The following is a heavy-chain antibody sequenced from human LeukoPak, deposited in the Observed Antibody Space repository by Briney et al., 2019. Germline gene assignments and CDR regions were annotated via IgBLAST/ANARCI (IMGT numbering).Heavy chain of an antibody. V-gene: IGHV1-69*04. D-gene: IGHD3-22*01. CDR1: GGTFSSYA. J-gene: IGHJ4*02. CDR3: ARGRGEDYYDSSGYLYYFDY. CDR2: IIPILGIA. Sequence: SVKVSCKASGGTFSSYAISWVRQPPGQGLEWMGRIIPILGIANYAQKFQGRVTMTRNTSISTAYMELSSLRSEDTAVYYCARGRGEDYYDSSGYLYYFDYWGQGTLVTVSS.